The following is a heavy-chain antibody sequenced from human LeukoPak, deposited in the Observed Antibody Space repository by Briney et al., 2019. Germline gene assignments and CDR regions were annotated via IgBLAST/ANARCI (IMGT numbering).Heavy chain of an antibody. CDR1: GGTFSSYA. V-gene: IGHV1-69*05. D-gene: IGHD1-26*01. CDR3: ASIGHCYYYYMDV. Sequence: SVKVSCKASGGTFSSYAISWVRQAPGQGLEWMGGIIPIFGTANYAQKFQGRVTITTDESTSTAYMELSSLRSEDTAVYYCASIGHCYYYYMDVWGKGTTVTVSS. J-gene: IGHJ6*03. CDR2: IIPIFGTA.